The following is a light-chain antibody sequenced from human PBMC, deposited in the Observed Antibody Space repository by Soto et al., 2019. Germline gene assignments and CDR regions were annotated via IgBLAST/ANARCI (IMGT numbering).Light chain of an antibody. CDR3: QQYHTDWT. Sequence: DIQMTQSPSTLSASVGDTVTITCRASESIDNWLAWYQQKPGKAPKLLIFAASTLIRGVPSRFSGRGSGTELTLTISSLQVDDYATFYCQQYHTDWTFGQGTKVEIQ. CDR1: ESIDNW. V-gene: IGKV1-5*01. J-gene: IGKJ1*01. CDR2: AAS.